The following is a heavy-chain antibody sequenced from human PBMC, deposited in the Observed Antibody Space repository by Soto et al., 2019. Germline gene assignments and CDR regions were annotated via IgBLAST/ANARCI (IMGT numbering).Heavy chain of an antibody. CDR3: ARIDYSRQLAPYYYGMDV. CDR1: GGFLSCYY. J-gene: IGHJ6*02. V-gene: IGHV4-4*07. D-gene: IGHD4-4*01. CDR2: IYTSWNT. Sequence: QVQVRELGPGLVKPSEALSLPCPCPGGFLSCYYLGWIRQAAGKGLEGIGRIYTSWNTNYNPSLKSRVTMSVDTSKNQFSLKLSSVTAADTAVYYCARIDYSRQLAPYYYGMDVWGQGTTVTVSS.